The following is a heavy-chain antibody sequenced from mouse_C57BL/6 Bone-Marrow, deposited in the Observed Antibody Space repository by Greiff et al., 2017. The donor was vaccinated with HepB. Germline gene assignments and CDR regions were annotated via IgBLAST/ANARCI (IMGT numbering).Heavy chain of an antibody. V-gene: IGHV14-4*01. CDR2: IDPENGDT. J-gene: IGHJ3*01. D-gene: IGHD2-3*01. Sequence: EVQLQQSGAELVRPGASVKLSCTASGFNIKDDYMHWVKQRPEQGLEWIGWIDPENGDTEYASKFQGKATITADTSSNTAYLQLSSLTSEDTAVYYCTSIYDGYCYFAYWGQGTRVTVSA. CDR3: TSIYDGYCYFAY. CDR1: GFNIKDDY.